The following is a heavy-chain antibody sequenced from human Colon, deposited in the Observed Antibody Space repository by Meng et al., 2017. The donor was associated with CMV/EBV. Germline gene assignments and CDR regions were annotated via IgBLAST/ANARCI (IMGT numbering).Heavy chain of an antibody. Sequence: ASVKVSCKASGYTFTDYYIFWVRQAPGQGLEWLGWINSNSDGTNYAQKFQGRVTMTRDTSISTAYMELSSLRSEDTAVYYCARGGHYDFWSGYYLNYYYYYGMDVWGQGTTVTVSS. V-gene: IGHV1-2*02. D-gene: IGHD3-3*01. CDR2: INSNSDGT. J-gene: IGHJ6*02. CDR1: GYTFTDYY. CDR3: ARGGHYDFWSGYYLNYYYYYGMDV.